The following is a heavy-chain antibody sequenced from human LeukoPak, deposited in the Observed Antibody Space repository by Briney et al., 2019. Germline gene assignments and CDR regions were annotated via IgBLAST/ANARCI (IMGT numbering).Heavy chain of an antibody. CDR2: SDGGGSST. D-gene: IGHD4-23*01. Sequence: PGGSLRLSCEASGFTFSNHWMHWVRQVPGKGLVWVSRSDGGGSSTSYADSVKGRFSISRDNAKSTLYLQMNSLRAEDTAVYYCARGPGSAGGAYVGDYWGQGILVTVSS. V-gene: IGHV3-74*01. CDR3: ARGPGSAGGAYVGDY. CDR1: GFTFSNHW. J-gene: IGHJ4*01.